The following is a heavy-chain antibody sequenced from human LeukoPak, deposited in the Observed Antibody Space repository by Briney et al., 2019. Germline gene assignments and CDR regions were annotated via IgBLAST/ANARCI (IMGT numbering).Heavy chain of an antibody. D-gene: IGHD3-22*01. V-gene: IGHV1-46*01. CDR2: INPSGGST. CDR3: ARAKRYYDSSGYYNLIAFDI. J-gene: IGHJ3*02. Sequence: ASVKVSCKASGGTFSSYAISWVRQAPGQGLEWMGIINPSGGSTSYAQKFQGRVTMTRDMSTSTVYMELSSLRSEDTAVYYCARAKRYYDSSGYYNLIAFDIWGQGTMVTVSS. CDR1: GGTFSSYA.